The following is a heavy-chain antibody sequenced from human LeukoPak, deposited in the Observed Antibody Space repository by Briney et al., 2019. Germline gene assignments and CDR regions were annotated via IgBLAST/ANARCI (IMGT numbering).Heavy chain of an antibody. V-gene: IGHV1-46*01. J-gene: IGHJ4*02. Sequence: GASVKVSCTASGYTFSSYYMHWVRQATGQGLEWMGIINPSGGSTSYAQKFQGRVTMTRDTSTSTVYMELSSLRSEDTAVYYCARDNIAVAGTQDYWGQGTLVTVSS. CDR1: GYTFSSYY. D-gene: IGHD6-19*01. CDR2: INPSGGST. CDR3: ARDNIAVAGTQDY.